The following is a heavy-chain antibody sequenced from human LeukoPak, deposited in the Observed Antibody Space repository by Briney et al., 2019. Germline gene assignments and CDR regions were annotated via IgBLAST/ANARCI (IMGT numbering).Heavy chain of an antibody. Sequence: GASVKVSCKASGYTFTGYYMHWVRQAPGQGLAWMGWINPNSGGTNYAQKFQGRVTMTRDTSISTAYMELSRLRSDDTAVYYCARPLAVATGEYYGMDVWGQGTTVTVSS. D-gene: IGHD5-12*01. CDR2: INPNSGGT. V-gene: IGHV1-2*02. CDR1: GYTFTGYY. CDR3: ARPLAVATGEYYGMDV. J-gene: IGHJ6*02.